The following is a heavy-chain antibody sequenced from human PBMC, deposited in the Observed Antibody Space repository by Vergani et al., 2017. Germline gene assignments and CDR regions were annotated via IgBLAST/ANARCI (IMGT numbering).Heavy chain of an antibody. J-gene: IGHJ4*02. CDR2: TRYDGIVE. CDR1: GFTFTNYG. V-gene: IGHV3-30*02. D-gene: IGHD2-15*01. Sequence: QVQLVQSGAEVKKPGASVRVSCKASGFTFTNYGMHWVRQAPGKGLEWVAFTRYDGIVEYYGDSVRGRFTTSRDNSKNTLYLQMNRPRPEDTAVYYCATAGAAYCRGASCYDFFEYWGQGTLVTVAS. CDR3: ATAGAAYCRGASCYDFFEY.